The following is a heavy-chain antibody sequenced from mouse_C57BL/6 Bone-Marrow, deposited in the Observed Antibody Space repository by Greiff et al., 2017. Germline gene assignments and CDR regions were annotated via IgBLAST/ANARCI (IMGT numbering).Heavy chain of an antibody. J-gene: IGHJ2*01. CDR1: EYEFPSHD. D-gene: IGHD1-3*01. CDR3: ARQSGGLPYYFDY. CDR2: INSDGGST. V-gene: IGHV5-2*01. Sequence: EVMLVASGGGLVQPGESLKLSCESNEYEFPSHDMSWVRKTPEKRLELVAAINSDGGSTYYPDTMERRFIISRDNTKKTLDLQMSSLRSEDTALYYCARQSGGLPYYFDYWGQGTTLTVSS.